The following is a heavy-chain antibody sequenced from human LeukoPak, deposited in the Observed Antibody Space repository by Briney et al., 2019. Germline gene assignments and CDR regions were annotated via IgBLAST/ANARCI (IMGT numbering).Heavy chain of an antibody. CDR1: GGSFSDYY. V-gene: IGHV4-34*01. CDR3: ARGRLQYYDFWSGYYNPILDY. CDR2: INHSGST. Sequence: TSETLSLTCAVYGGSFSDYYWSWIRQPPGKGLEWIGEINHSGSTNYSPSLKSRVTISVDTSKNQFSLKLSSVTAADTAVYYCARGRLQYYDFWSGYYNPILDYWGQGTLVTVSS. J-gene: IGHJ4*02. D-gene: IGHD3-3*01.